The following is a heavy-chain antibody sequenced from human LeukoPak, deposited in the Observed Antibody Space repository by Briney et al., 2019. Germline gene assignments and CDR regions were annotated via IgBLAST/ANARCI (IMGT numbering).Heavy chain of an antibody. Sequence: PGGSLRLSCAASGFTFTTYNMHWVRQASGKGLEWVSYINSRSTTLYYADSVKGRFTVSRDNAKNSLYLQMNSLRVEDTAVYYCARGTYSSGWLEFSDFDFWGQGTLVTASS. D-gene: IGHD6-19*01. J-gene: IGHJ4*02. CDR2: INSRSTTL. CDR3: ARGTYSSGWLEFSDFDF. V-gene: IGHV3-48*01. CDR1: GFTFTTYN.